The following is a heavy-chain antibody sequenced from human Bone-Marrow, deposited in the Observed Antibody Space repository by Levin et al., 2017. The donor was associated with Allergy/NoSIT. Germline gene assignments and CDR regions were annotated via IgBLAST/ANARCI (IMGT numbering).Heavy chain of an antibody. Sequence: PGGSLRLSCAASGFNFRHYGFHWVRQPPGKGLEWLAVISYDGDTYYGDSVKGRFTVSRDSSQNTVFLQMDSLRPEDTSVYYCARMGYCSANSCYVFLEPVIWGHGTMVTVSS. CDR1: GFNFRHYG. CDR3: ARMGYCSANSCYVFLEPVI. J-gene: IGHJ3*02. V-gene: IGHV3-30*03. CDR2: ISYDGDT. D-gene: IGHD2-15*01.